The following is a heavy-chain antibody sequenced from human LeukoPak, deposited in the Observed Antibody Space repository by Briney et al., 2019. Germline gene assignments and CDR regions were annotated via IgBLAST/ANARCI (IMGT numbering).Heavy chain of an antibody. J-gene: IGHJ5*02. Sequence: PSETLSLTCTVSGGSISSGSYYWSWIRQPAGKGLEWIGRIYTSGNTNYNPSLQSRVTISVDTSKNQFSLKLSSVTAADTAVYFCARGNVWKTIPMVRGVSRPRWFDPWGQGTLVTVSS. CDR1: GGSISSGSYY. V-gene: IGHV4-61*02. D-gene: IGHD3-10*01. CDR2: IYTSGNT. CDR3: ARGNVWKTIPMVRGVSRPRWFDP.